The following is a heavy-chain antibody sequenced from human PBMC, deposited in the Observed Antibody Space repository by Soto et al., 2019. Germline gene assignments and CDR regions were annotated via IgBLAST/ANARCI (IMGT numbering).Heavy chain of an antibody. J-gene: IGHJ6*02. CDR3: ARDRNYDILTGYYHDYYYGMDV. CDR2: IYYSGST. V-gene: IGHV4-61*01. Sequence: KTSETLSLTCTVSGGSVSSGSYYWSWIRQPPGKGLEWIGYIYYSGSTNYNPSLKSRVTISVDTSKNQFSLKLSSVTAADTAVYYCARDRNYDILTGYYHDYYYGMDVWGQGTTVTVSS. D-gene: IGHD3-9*01. CDR1: GGSVSSGSYY.